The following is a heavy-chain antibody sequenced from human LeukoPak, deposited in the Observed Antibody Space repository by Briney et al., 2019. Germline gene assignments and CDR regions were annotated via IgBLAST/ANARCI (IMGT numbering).Heavy chain of an antibody. V-gene: IGHV4-59*07. Sequence: SDTLSLTCTVSGGSISSYYWRWLRQPTGKGLEWLGYIYYSGSTNYNPSLKSRVTISVDTSKNQFSLKLSSVTAADTAVYYCARGQLWFPLAFDIWGQGTMVTVSS. D-gene: IGHD5-18*01. CDR1: GGSISSYY. CDR2: IYYSGST. CDR3: ARGQLWFPLAFDI. J-gene: IGHJ3*02.